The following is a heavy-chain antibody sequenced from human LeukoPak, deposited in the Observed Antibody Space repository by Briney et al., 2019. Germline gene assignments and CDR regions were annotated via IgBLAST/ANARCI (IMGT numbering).Heavy chain of an antibody. V-gene: IGHV3-33*01. CDR3: ARDKGGVSSPGTFDI. CDR1: GFTFSSYG. D-gene: IGHD3-16*02. J-gene: IGHJ3*02. CDR2: IWYDGSNK. Sequence: GGSLRLSCAASGFTFSSYGMHWVRQAPGKGLEWVAVIWYDGSNKYYADSVKGRFTISRDNSKNTLYLQMNSLRAEDTAVYYCARDKGGVSSPGTFDIWGQGTMVTVSS.